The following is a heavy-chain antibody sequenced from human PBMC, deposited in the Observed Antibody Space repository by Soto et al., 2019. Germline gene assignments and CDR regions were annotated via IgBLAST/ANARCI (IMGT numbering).Heavy chain of an antibody. CDR3: ARGVVLPSMVPGAFDI. J-gene: IGHJ3*02. D-gene: IGHD3-16*01. V-gene: IGHV4-30-4*01. CDR2: IYYSGST. CDR1: GGSISSGDYY. Sequence: QVQLQESGPGLVKPSQTLSLTCTVSGGSISSGDYYWSWIRQPPGKGLEWIGYIYYSGSTYYNPSLKSRVTISVDTSKSQFSLKLSSVTAADTAVYYCARGVVLPSMVPGAFDIWGQGTMVTVSS.